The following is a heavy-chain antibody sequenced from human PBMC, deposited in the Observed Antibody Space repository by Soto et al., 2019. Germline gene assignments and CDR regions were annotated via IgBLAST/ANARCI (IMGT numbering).Heavy chain of an antibody. CDR1: GFTLSHHY. D-gene: IGHD1-1*01. CDR3: VKSGDNYNLLDY. CDR2: SSNSGSFT. Sequence: GGSLRLSCAASGFTLSHHYMVWIPQAPGKGLEWIGYSSNSGSFTRYADSVKVRFSISRDNAKSSLYLQISSLRGDDTATYYCVKSGDNYNLLDYWGQGTPVTVSS. V-gene: IGHV3-11*06. J-gene: IGHJ4*02.